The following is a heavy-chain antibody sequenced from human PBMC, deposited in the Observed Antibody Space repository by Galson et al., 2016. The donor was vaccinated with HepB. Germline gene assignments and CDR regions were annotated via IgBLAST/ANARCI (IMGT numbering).Heavy chain of an antibody. CDR1: GFTFSTYA. CDR2: ISGGGGGST. CDR3: VKISPFGN. V-gene: IGHV3-23*01. J-gene: IGHJ4*03. Sequence: SLRLSCAASGFTFSTYAMNWVRQAPGKGLEWVSAISGGGGGSTYYADSVKGRFTISRDNSKNALYLQMNSLTAADTAVYYCVKISPFGNWGQGTMVTVSS.